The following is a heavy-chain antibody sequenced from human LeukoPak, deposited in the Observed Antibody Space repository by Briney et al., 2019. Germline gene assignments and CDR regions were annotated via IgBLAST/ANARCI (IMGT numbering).Heavy chain of an antibody. CDR1: GFTFSRNW. V-gene: IGHV3-7*03. Sequence: PGGSLRLSCAASGFTFSRNWMSRVRQAPGKGLEWVANIKQDGSEKYYVDSARGRFTISRDNAKNSLYLQMNSLRAEDTALYYCAKDTLPGYSSGRGRGYGMDVWGQGTTVTVSS. J-gene: IGHJ6*02. CDR3: AKDTLPGYSSGRGRGYGMDV. D-gene: IGHD6-19*01. CDR2: IKQDGSEK.